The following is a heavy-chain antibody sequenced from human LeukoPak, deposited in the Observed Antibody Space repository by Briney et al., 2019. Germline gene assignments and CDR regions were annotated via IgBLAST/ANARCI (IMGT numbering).Heavy chain of an antibody. J-gene: IGHJ6*03. V-gene: IGHV3-21*01. Sequence: PGGSLRLSCAGSGFTLSSYSMDWVRQAPGKGLEWVSSISSSSSYIYYADSVKGRFTISRDNAKNSLYLQMNSLRAEDTAVYFCARVKQQLVRLLGRDTTYYYYYYMDVWGKGTTVTVSS. CDR2: ISSSSSYI. CDR1: GFTLSSYS. CDR3: ARVKQQLVRLLGRDTTYYYYYYMDV. D-gene: IGHD6-13*01.